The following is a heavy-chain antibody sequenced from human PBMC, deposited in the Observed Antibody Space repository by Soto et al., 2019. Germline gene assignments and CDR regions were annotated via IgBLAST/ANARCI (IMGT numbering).Heavy chain of an antibody. CDR2: ISPDGSNR. V-gene: IGHV3-74*01. Sequence: GGSLRLSCAASGFTFSTYWMNLVRQTPGKGLMWVSRISPDGSNRGYADSVEGRFTVSRDNAKNTIYLQMHSLRAEDTAMYYCTRGPRTSSSGTGAYSGPGTKVTVSS. CDR1: GFTFSTYW. CDR3: TRGPRTSSSGTGAY. D-gene: IGHD2-2*01. J-gene: IGHJ4*02.